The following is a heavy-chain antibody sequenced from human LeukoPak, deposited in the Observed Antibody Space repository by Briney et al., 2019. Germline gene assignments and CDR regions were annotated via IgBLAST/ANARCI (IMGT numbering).Heavy chain of an antibody. Sequence: ASVKVSCKSSGYTFTGYYIHWVRQAPGQGLEWMGWINPNSGGTNYAQKFQGRVTMTRDTSISTAYMELSRLRSDDTAVYYCARDNSIFGVVIPYDYWGQGTLVTVSS. J-gene: IGHJ4*02. CDR3: ARDNSIFGVVIPYDY. CDR2: INPNSGGT. CDR1: GYTFTGYY. V-gene: IGHV1-2*02. D-gene: IGHD3-3*01.